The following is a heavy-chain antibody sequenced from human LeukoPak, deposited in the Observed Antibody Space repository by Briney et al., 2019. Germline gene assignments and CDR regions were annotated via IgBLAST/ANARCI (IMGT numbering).Heavy chain of an antibody. CDR1: GGSISSGSYY. D-gene: IGHD4-17*01. Sequence: SQTLSLTCTVSGGSISSGSYYWSWIRQPAGKGLEWIGRIYTSGSTNYNPSLKSRVTISVDTSKNQFSLKLSSVTAADTAVYYCASGLNYGDYKLDYWGQGTLVTVSS. V-gene: IGHV4-61*02. CDR3: ASGLNYGDYKLDY. J-gene: IGHJ4*02. CDR2: IYTSGST.